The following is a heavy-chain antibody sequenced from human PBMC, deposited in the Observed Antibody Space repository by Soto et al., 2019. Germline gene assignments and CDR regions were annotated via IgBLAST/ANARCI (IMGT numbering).Heavy chain of an antibody. CDR1: GGSSSGYY. Sequence: SETLSLTCAVYGGSSSGYYWSWIRQPPGKGLEWIGEINHSGSTNYNPSLKSRVTISVDTSKNQFSLKLSSVTAADTAVYYCARMGFVLLGMDVWGQGTTVTVSS. CDR3: ARMGFVLLGMDV. V-gene: IGHV4-34*01. CDR2: INHSGST. J-gene: IGHJ6*02. D-gene: IGHD3-10*01.